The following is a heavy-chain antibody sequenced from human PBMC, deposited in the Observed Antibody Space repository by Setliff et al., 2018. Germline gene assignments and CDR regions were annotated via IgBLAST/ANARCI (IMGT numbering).Heavy chain of an antibody. V-gene: IGHV1-18*01. CDR1: GYTFSDYG. CDR3: SRLVRFCTRTACQRLSGDDY. Sequence: ASVKVSCKASGYTFSDYGVSWVRQAPGQGLEWLGWISPYSGNSYSAPKFQGRLFLTTDTSAATAYLDLRSPRSDDTAVYFCSRLVRFCTRTACQRLSGDDYWGQGTLVTVSS. CDR2: ISPYSGNS. D-gene: IGHD6-13*01. J-gene: IGHJ4*02.